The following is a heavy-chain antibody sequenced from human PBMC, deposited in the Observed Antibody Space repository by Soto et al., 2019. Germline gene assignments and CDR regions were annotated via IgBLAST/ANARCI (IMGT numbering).Heavy chain of an antibody. D-gene: IGHD3-3*01. V-gene: IGHV3-33*01. CDR1: GFTFSSYG. CDR3: AREGYDFWSGYAYGRYYYYGMDV. CDR2: IWYDGSNK. Sequence: PGGSLRLSCAASGFTFSSYGMHWVRQAPGKGLEWVAVIWYDGSNKYYADSVKGRFTISRDNSKNTLYLQMNSLRAEDTAVYYCAREGYDFWSGYAYGRYYYYGMDVCGQGTTVTVSS. J-gene: IGHJ6*02.